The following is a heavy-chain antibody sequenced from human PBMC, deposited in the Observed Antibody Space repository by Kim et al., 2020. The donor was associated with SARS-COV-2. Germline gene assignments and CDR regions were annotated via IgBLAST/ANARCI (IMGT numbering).Heavy chain of an antibody. V-gene: IGHV3-30-3*01. CDR1: GFTFSSYA. D-gene: IGHD4-17*01. Sequence: GGSLRLSCAASGFTFSSYAMHWVRQAPGKGLEWVAVISYDGSNKYYADSVKGRFTISRDNSKNTLYLQMNSLRAEDTAVYYCARDGTVTTNGMDVWGQGTTVTVSS. CDR2: ISYDGSNK. CDR3: ARDGTVTTNGMDV. J-gene: IGHJ6*02.